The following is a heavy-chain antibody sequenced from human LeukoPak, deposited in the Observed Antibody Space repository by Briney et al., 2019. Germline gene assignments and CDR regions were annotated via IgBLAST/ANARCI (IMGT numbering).Heavy chain of an antibody. CDR1: RGSISNYY. D-gene: IGHD4-17*01. CDR2: IYYSGST. J-gene: IGHJ4*02. CDR3: ARGLGTTGGRYYFDY. V-gene: IGHV4-59*01. Sequence: SETLSLTCTVSRGSISNYYWGWIRQPPGKGLEWIGYIYYSGSTNYNPSLKCRVTISVDTSKNQFSLKLSSVTAADTAVYYCARGLGTTGGRYYFDYWGQGTLVTVSS.